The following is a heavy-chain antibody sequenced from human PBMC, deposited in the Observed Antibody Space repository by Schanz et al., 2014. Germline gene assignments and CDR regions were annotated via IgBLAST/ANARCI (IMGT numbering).Heavy chain of an antibody. D-gene: IGHD5-18*01. CDR1: GYTFTSHG. CDR3: TRGGYSYALSAFDI. V-gene: IGHV1-18*01. J-gene: IGHJ3*02. CDR2: ITAYNGDT. Sequence: QVQLLQSGAEVKKPGASMKVSCKASGYTFTSHGISWVRQAPGQGLEWMGWITAYNGDTNYALKRQGRVTMTTDTSTGTAYMELRSLRSDDTALYYCTRGGYSYALSAFDICGQGTMVTVSS.